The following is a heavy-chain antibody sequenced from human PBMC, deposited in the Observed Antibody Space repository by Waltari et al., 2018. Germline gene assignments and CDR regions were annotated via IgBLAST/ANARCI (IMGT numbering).Heavy chain of an antibody. J-gene: IGHJ6*02. D-gene: IGHD6-19*01. CDR2: IYGGDSDT. Sequence: EVQLVQSGAEVKKPGESMKSSCQGYAYNFNDYWIAWVRQMPGKGLEWMGIIYGGDSDTRFGPSFQGQVAISADTSISTAYLHWSSLKASDTAIYYCARPMKSGWYYSGMDVWGQGTSVTVSS. CDR1: AYNFNDYW. CDR3: ARPMKSGWYYSGMDV. V-gene: IGHV5-51*01.